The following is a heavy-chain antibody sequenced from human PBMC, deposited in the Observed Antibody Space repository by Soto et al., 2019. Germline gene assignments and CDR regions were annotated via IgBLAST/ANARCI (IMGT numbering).Heavy chain of an antibody. CDR2: IRSKANSYAT. J-gene: IGHJ4*02. Sequence: HPGGSLRLSCAASGFTFSGSAMHWVRQASGKGLEWVGRIRSKANSYATAYAASVKGRFTISRDDSKNTAYLQMNSLKTEDTAVYYCTRRGMITFGGVIVPGDYWGQGTLATVSS. CDR3: TRRGMITFGGVIVPGDY. CDR1: GFTFSGSA. D-gene: IGHD3-16*02. V-gene: IGHV3-73*01.